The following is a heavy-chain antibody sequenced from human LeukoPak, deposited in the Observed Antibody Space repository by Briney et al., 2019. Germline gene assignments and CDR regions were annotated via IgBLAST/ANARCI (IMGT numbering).Heavy chain of an antibody. D-gene: IGHD3-3*01. CDR1: GGSITSSTYY. CDR2: RYDSGIT. CDR3: ARDLSNFWSGYFNWFDP. V-gene: IGHV4-39*07. J-gene: IGHJ5*02. Sequence: SETLSLTCSVSGGSITSSTYYWGWIRQPPGKGLEWIGSRYDSGITYYNPSLTSRVTISVDTSKNQFSLNLSSVTAADTAVYYCARDLSNFWSGYFNWFDPWGQGTLVTVSS.